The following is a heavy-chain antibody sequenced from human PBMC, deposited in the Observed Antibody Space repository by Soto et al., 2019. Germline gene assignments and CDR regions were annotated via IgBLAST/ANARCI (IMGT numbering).Heavy chain of an antibody. J-gene: IGHJ2*01. CDR1: GGTFSSYA. CDR3: ARSDGDYVSLDWYFDL. CDR2: IIPIFGTA. Sequence: QVQLVQSGAEVKKPGSSVKVSCKASGGTFSSYAINWVRQAPGQGLEWMGGIIPIFGTANYAQKFQGRVTSTADKSTSTAYMELSSVRSEDTAGYYCARSDGDYVSLDWYFDLCGRGTLVTVCS. D-gene: IGHD4-17*01. V-gene: IGHV1-69*06.